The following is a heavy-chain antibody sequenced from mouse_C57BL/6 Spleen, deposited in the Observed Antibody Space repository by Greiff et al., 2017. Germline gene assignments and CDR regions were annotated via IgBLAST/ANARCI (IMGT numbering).Heavy chain of an antibody. D-gene: IGHD1-1*01. V-gene: IGHV1-26*01. J-gene: IGHJ2*01. CDR3: ARRFYYYGSYYVDY. CDR2: INPNNGGT. CDR1: GYTFTDYY. Sequence: VQLQQSGPELVKPGASVKISCKASGYTFTDYYMNWVKQSHGKSLEWIGDINPNNGGTSYNQKFKGTATLTVDKSSSTASMELRSLTSEDSAVYYCARRFYYYGSYYVDYWGQGTTLTVSS.